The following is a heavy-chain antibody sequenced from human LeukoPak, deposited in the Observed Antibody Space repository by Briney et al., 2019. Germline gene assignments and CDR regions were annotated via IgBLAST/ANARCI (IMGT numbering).Heavy chain of an antibody. CDR2: IHYSGNT. D-gene: IGHD4-23*01. CDR1: GGSSRRGDYF. J-gene: IGHJ4*02. V-gene: IGHV4-30-4*01. Sequence: SETLSLTCAVSGGSSRRGDYFWSWLRQPPGKGLEWIGHIHYSGNTYYNPSLKSRVSISVDTSKNQFSLKLSSVTAADTAVYYCARENNDYGGKKAFDYWGQGTLVTVSS. CDR3: ARENNDYGGKKAFDY.